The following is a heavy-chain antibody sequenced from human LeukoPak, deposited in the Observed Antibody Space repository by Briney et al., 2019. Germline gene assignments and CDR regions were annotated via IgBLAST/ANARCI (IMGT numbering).Heavy chain of an antibody. D-gene: IGHD4/OR15-4a*01. CDR3: ARGSPNDYGDHGTFDY. CDR1: GDAISNGGYY. CDR2: IYYSGST. J-gene: IGHJ4*02. Sequence: SQTLSLTCTVSGDAISNGGYYWSWIRQHPGEGLEWIGFIYYSGSTYYNPSLKSRVMISVDTSKNQFSLKLNSMTAAGTAVYYCARGSPNDYGDHGTFDYWGQGTLVTVSS. V-gene: IGHV4-31*03.